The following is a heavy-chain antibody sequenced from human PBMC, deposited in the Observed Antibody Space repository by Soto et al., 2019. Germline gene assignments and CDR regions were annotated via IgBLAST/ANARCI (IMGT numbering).Heavy chain of an antibody. V-gene: IGHV4-59*11. J-gene: IGHJ6*02. Sequence: SETLSLTCSVSGDSINSHYWTWIRQPPGEGLEWIGYIYYSGSTNYNPSLKSRVTISLDTSKNQFSLNLSSVAAADTGIYYCARVSDRSGWGIAMGVWGQGTTVTVSS. CDR1: GDSINSHY. CDR2: IYYSGST. CDR3: ARVSDRSGWGIAMGV. D-gene: IGHD6-19*01.